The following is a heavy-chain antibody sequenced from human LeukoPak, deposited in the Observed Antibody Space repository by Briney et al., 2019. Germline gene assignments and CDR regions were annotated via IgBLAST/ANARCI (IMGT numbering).Heavy chain of an antibody. CDR3: ASRHLRYLLWLQLDY. CDR2: INAGRGNT. Sequence: ASVKVSCKASGYTFTSYAMHWVRQAPGQRLEWMGWINAGRGNTKYAETVKGRVTITGDTSTSTAYMEMSSLRSEDTAVYYWASRHLRYLLWLQLDYWRQGPLVTVSS. V-gene: IGHV1-3*01. CDR1: GYTFTSYA. D-gene: IGHD3-9*01. J-gene: IGHJ4*02.